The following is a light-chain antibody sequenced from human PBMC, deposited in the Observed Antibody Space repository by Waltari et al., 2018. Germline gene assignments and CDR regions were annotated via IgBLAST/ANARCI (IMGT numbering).Light chain of an antibody. CDR1: QSVSRA. Sequence: EIVLTQSPGTLSLSLGERATLSCRASQSVSRALTWYQQKPGQAPRLLIYGPATRAPGIPDRFSGSGSGTDFSLTISRLEPDDFAVYYCQHYLRLPVTFGQGTTVEV. V-gene: IGKV3-20*01. CDR2: GPA. J-gene: IGKJ1*01. CDR3: QHYLRLPVT.